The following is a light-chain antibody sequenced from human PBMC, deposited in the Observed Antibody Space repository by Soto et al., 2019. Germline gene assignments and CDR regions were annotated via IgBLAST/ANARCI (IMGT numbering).Light chain of an antibody. J-gene: IGKJ1*01. CDR3: QKYNSAPPWT. V-gene: IGKV1-27*01. Sequence: DIQMTQSPSSLSASVGDRVTITCRASQGISNYLAWYQQKPGKVPKLLIYGASNLQPGVPSRFSGSGSGTDFTLTISSLQPEDFATYFCQKYNSAPPWTFGQGTKVEVK. CDR2: GAS. CDR1: QGISNY.